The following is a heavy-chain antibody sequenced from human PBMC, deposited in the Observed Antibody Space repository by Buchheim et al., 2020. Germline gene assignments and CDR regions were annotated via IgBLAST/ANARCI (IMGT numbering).Heavy chain of an antibody. Sequence: EVQLVESGGGVVQPGGSLRLSCAASGFTFSSYWMSWVREAPGKGLEWVANIKQDGSEKYYVDSVKGRFTISRDNAKNSLYLQMNSLRAEDTAVYYCARGGRYDFWSGYFKTSYFDYWGQGTL. J-gene: IGHJ4*02. CDR3: ARGGRYDFWSGYFKTSYFDY. CDR2: IKQDGSEK. V-gene: IGHV3-7*01. D-gene: IGHD3-3*01. CDR1: GFTFSSYW.